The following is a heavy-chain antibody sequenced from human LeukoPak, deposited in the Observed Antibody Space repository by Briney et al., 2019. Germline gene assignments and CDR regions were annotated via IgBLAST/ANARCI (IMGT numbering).Heavy chain of an antibody. J-gene: IGHJ5*02. D-gene: IGHD2-2*01. Sequence: SETLSLTCTVSGGSISSSSYYWGWIRQPPGKGLEWIGSIYYSGSTYYNPSLKSRVTISVDTSKHQFSLKLSSVTAADTAVYYCAGQYQLLFKESNWFDPWGQGTLVTVSS. CDR2: IYYSGST. CDR1: GGSISSSSYY. CDR3: AGQYQLLFKESNWFDP. V-gene: IGHV4-39*01.